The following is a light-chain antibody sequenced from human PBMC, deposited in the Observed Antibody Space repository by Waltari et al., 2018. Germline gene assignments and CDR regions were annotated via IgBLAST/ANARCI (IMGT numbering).Light chain of an antibody. CDR3: QQYASSPLT. V-gene: IGKV3-20*01. J-gene: IGKJ4*01. Sequence: IVLTQSPGSLSLSPGERATLSCRASQSVSSTYLAWYQQKPGQAPRLLIYGAATRATGIPDRFSGSGSRTDFTLTITRLEPEECAVYYCQQYASSPLTFGGGTKVEIK. CDR2: GAA. CDR1: QSVSSTY.